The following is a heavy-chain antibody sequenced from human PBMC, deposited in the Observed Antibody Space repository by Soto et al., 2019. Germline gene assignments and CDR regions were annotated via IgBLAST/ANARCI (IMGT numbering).Heavy chain of an antibody. CDR1: GYSFTSYW. Sequence: GESLKISCKGSGYSFTSYWIGWVRQMPGKGLEWMGIIYPGDSDTRYSPSFQGQVTISADKSISTAYLQWSSLKASDTAMYYCARHGGAMVYPRHGMDVWGQGTTVTVSS. V-gene: IGHV5-51*01. CDR2: IYPGDSDT. CDR3: ARHGGAMVYPRHGMDV. D-gene: IGHD3-16*02. J-gene: IGHJ6*02.